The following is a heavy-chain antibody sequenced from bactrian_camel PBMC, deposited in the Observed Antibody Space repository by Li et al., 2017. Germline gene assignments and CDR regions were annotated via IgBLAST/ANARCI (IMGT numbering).Heavy chain of an antibody. CDR1: GITFSRHD. Sequence: HVQLVESGGGLVQPGESLRLSCVASGITFSRHDMSWVRQAPGKEVEWVAGITSLPSLFRAASYADSVKGRFTISRDNAKDTLYLQMNGLKIEDTALYYCAADTSFYYGCRTGPNDFNVWGQGTQVTVS. CDR3: AADTSFYYGCRTGPNDFNV. CDR2: ITSLPSLFRAA. V-gene: IGHV3S6*01. J-gene: IGHJ4*01. D-gene: IGHD1*01.